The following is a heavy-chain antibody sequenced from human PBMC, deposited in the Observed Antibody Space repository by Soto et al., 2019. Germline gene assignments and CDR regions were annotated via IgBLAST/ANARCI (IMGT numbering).Heavy chain of an antibody. CDR2: IYYSGST. D-gene: IGHD2-2*01. CDR3: ARDYLGNCSSTSCYVVAFDI. CDR1: GGSISSGGYY. V-gene: IGHV4-31*03. J-gene: IGHJ3*02. Sequence: QVQLQESGPGLVKPSQTLSLTCTVSGGSISSGGYYWSWIRQHPGKGLEWIGYIYYSGSTYYNPSLKSRVTISVDTSKNHFSLKLSSVTAADTAVYYCARDYLGNCSSTSCYVVAFDIWGQGTMVTVSS.